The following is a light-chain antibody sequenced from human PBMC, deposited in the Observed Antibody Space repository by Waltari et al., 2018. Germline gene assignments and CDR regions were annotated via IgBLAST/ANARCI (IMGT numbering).Light chain of an antibody. CDR2: LNSDGTH. V-gene: IGLV4-69*01. J-gene: IGLJ3*02. CDR3: QTWGTGIRV. Sequence: QLVLTQSPSASASLGASVKLTCTLSSGPRNYAIPWPPQQPEKGPRYLMKLNSDGTHNKGDGIPDRFSGSSSGAERYLTISSLQSEDEADYYCQTWGTGIRVFGGGTKLTVL. CDR1: SGPRNYA.